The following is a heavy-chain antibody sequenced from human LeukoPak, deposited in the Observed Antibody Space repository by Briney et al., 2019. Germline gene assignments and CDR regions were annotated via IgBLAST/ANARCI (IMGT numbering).Heavy chain of an antibody. J-gene: IGHJ3*02. D-gene: IGHD3-22*01. CDR3: AKDITYYYDSSGYSDAFDI. Sequence: GGSLRLSCAASGFTFSSYAMHWVRQAPGKGLEWVAVISYDGSNKYYADSVKGRFTISRDNSKNTLYLQMNSLRAEDTAVYYCAKDITYYYDSSGYSDAFDIWGQGTMVTVSS. CDR2: ISYDGSNK. V-gene: IGHV3-30*04. CDR1: GFTFSSYA.